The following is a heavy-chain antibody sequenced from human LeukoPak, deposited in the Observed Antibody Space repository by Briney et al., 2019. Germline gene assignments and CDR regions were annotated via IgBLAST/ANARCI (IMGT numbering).Heavy chain of an antibody. J-gene: IGHJ6*04. CDR2: IYHSGST. CDR3: ARVGCSSTSCYYGMDV. CDR1: GGSISSGGYS. Sequence: SETLSLTCAVSGGSISSGGYSWSWIRQPPGKGLEWIGYIYHSGSTYYNPSPKSRVTISVDRSKNQFSLKLSSVTAADTAVYYCARVGCSSTSCYYGMDVWGKGTTVTVSS. V-gene: IGHV4-30-2*01. D-gene: IGHD2-2*01.